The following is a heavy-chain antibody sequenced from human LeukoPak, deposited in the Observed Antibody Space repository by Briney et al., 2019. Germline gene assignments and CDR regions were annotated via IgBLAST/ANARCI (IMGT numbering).Heavy chain of an antibody. V-gene: IGHV3-48*04. D-gene: IGHD1-26*01. CDR1: GFTFSSYS. CDR2: ISSSSSTI. CDR3: ARGWVGASTSFDY. Sequence: GRSLRLSCAASGFTFSSYSMNWVRQAPGKGLEWVSYISSSSSTIYYADSVKGRFTISRDNAKNSLYLQMNSLRAEDTAVYYCARGWVGASTSFDYWGQGTLVTVSS. J-gene: IGHJ4*02.